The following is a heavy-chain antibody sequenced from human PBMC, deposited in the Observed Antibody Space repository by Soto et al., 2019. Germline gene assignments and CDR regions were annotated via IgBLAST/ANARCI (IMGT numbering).Heavy chain of an antibody. CDR3: ARSGGVVPAAMRGYYYYYMDV. CDR2: INHSGST. Sequence: SETLSLTCAVYGGSFSGYYWSWIRQPPGKGLEWIGEINHSGSTNYNPSLKSRVTISVDTSKNQFSLKLSSVTAADTAVYYCARSGGVVPAAMRGYYYYYMDVWGKGTTVTVSS. CDR1: GGSFSGYY. V-gene: IGHV4-34*01. D-gene: IGHD2-2*01. J-gene: IGHJ6*03.